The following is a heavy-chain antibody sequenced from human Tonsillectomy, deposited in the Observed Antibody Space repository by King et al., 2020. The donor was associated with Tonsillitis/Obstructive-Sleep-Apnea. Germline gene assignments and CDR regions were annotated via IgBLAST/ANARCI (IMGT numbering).Heavy chain of an antibody. Sequence: QLQESGPGLVKPSETLSLTCTVSGGSISRSNYYWGWIRQPPGKGLEWIGSIYYSGSTYYNPSLKSRVTISVDTSKNQFSLKVSSVTAADTAVYYGARSVMTTVTDPDFDYWGQGTLVTVSS. CDR2: IYYSGST. CDR3: ARSVMTTVTDPDFDY. D-gene: IGHD4-17*01. J-gene: IGHJ4*02. CDR1: GGSISRSNYY. V-gene: IGHV4-39*01.